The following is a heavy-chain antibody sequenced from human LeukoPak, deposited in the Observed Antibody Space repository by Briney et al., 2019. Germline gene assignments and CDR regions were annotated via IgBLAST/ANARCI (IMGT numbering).Heavy chain of an antibody. D-gene: IGHD6-13*01. V-gene: IGHV3-21*01. CDR1: GFTFSSYS. J-gene: IGHJ4*02. CDR2: ISSSSSYI. CDR3: ARERRTAAAVPDY. Sequence: GGSLRLSCAASGFTFSSYSMNWVRQAPGKGLEWVSSISSSSSYIYYADSVKGRFTISRDNAKNSLYLQMNSLRAEDTAVYYCARERRTAAAVPDYWGQGTLVTVSS.